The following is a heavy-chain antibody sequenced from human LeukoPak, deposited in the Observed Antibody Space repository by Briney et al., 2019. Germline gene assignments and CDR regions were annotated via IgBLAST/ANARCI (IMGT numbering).Heavy chain of an antibody. CDR2: ISGDGNAK. Sequence: PGGSLRLSCAASGFSFSSINWVRQAPGKGLEWVSYISGDGNAKHYTDSVKGRFTISRDNAKNALYLQMNSVRDEDTAAYYCATKQWLAPPPDSWGQGTPVTVSS. CDR1: GFSFSS. CDR3: ATKQWLAPPPDS. D-gene: IGHD6-19*01. V-gene: IGHV3-48*02. J-gene: IGHJ4*02.